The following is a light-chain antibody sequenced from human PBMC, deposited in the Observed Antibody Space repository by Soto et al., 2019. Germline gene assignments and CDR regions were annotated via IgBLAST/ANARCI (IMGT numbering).Light chain of an antibody. J-gene: IGKJ4*01. CDR1: QTITTY. CDR3: QQIYSAPLT. Sequence: DIQMTQSPSSLFASVGDSVTITCRASQTITTYLNWYRQKPGKAPKLLIYAASSSQSGVPSRFSGSGSETEFTLTISSLQPEDFATYFCQQIYSAPLTFGGGTKVEIK. CDR2: AAS. V-gene: IGKV1-39*01.